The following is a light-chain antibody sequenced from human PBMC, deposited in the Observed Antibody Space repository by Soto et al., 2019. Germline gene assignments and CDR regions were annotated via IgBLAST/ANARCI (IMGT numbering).Light chain of an antibody. CDR2: DAS. CDR1: QSVSSY. V-gene: IGKV3-11*01. CDR3: QQRSNWPPTT. J-gene: IGKJ1*01. Sequence: IVLAQSPAAMSLSPGEGATLSYRASQSVSSYLACYQQKPRQAPRLLIYDASTRATGIPARFSGSGSGTDFTLTISSLEPEDFAVYYCQQRSNWPPTTFGQGTKVDIK.